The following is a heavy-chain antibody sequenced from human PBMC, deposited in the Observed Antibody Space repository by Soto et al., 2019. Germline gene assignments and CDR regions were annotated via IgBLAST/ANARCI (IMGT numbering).Heavy chain of an antibody. J-gene: IGHJ6*02. CDR1: GYTFTSYY. D-gene: IGHD4-17*01. V-gene: IGHV1-46*01. Sequence: QVQLVQSGAEVKKPGASVKVSCKASGYTFTSYYMHWVRQAPGQGLEWMGIINPSGGSTSYAQKFQGRVTMTRDTSTSTGYMELSSLRSEDTAVYYCARDQVTVTTSYYYYGMDVWGQGTTVTVSS. CDR2: INPSGGST. CDR3: ARDQVTVTTSYYYYGMDV.